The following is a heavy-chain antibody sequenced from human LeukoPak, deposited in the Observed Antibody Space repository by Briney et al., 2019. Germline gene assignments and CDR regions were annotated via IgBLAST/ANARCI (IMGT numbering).Heavy chain of an antibody. CDR2: IYDSGST. V-gene: IGHV4-59*01. CDR1: GGSISSYY. J-gene: IGHJ6*03. D-gene: IGHD5-24*01. Sequence: SETLSLTCTVSGGSISSYYWSWIRQPPGKGLEWIGFIYDSGSTNYNPSLKSRVTISVDTSKNQFSLKLRSVTAADTAVYYCARHGRYYYYYYMDVWGKGTTVTISS. CDR3: ARHGRYYYYYYMDV.